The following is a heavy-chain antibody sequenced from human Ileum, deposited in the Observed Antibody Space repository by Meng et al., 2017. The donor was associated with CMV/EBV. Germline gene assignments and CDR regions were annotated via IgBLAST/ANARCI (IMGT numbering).Heavy chain of an antibody. Sequence: FSSYAISWVRQTPGQGLEWMGGIIPIFGTANYAQKFQGRVTITTDESTSTAYMELSSLRSEDTAVYYCAREVVWRTTFGVVTNPPIGWGQGTLVTVSS. J-gene: IGHJ4*02. CDR2: IIPIFGTA. CDR1: FSSYA. CDR3: AREVVWRTTFGVVTNPPIG. V-gene: IGHV1-69*05. D-gene: IGHD3-3*01.